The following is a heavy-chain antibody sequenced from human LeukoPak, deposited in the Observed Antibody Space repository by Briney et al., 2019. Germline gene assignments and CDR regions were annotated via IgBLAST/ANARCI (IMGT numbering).Heavy chain of an antibody. CDR2: INPNSGGT. D-gene: IGHD5-12*01. CDR3: ARSSRLRLSWNWYY. CDR1: GYTFTGYY. J-gene: IGHJ4*02. Sequence: ASVKVSCKASGYTFTGYYMHWVRQAPGQGLEWMGWINPNSGGTNYAQKFQGRVTMARDTSISTAYMELSRLRSDDTAVYYCARSSRLRLSWNWYYWGQGTLVTVSS. V-gene: IGHV1-2*02.